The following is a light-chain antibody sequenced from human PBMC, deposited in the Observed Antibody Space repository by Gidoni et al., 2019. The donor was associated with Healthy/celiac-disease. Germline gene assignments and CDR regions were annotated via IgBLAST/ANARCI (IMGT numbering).Light chain of an antibody. CDR3: QQYGSSPPDT. CDR2: GAS. Sequence: ETVLTQSPGTLSLSPGERATLSCRASQSVSSSYLAWYQQKPGQAPRLLIYGASSRATGIPDRFSGSGSGTDFTLTISRLVPKDFAVYYCQQYGSSPPDTFGQXTKVEIK. V-gene: IGKV3-20*01. J-gene: IGKJ1*01. CDR1: QSVSSSY.